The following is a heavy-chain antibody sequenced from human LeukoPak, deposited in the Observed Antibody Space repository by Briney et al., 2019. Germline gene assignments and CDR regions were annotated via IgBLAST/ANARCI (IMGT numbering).Heavy chain of an antibody. CDR1: GFTFSSYA. CDR3: AQRITMVRGVIITGYYFDY. D-gene: IGHD3-10*01. Sequence: GGSLRLSCATSGFTFSSYAMSWVRQAPGKGLEWVSVISGSGITYHADSVKGRFTISRDNSKNTLYLQMNSLRAEDTAVYYCAQRITMVRGVIITGYYFDYWGQGTLVAVSS. V-gene: IGHV3-23*01. J-gene: IGHJ4*02. CDR2: ISGSGIT.